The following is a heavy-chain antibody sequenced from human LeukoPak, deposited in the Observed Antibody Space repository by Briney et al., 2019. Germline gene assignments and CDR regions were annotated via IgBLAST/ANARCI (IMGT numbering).Heavy chain of an antibody. CDR1: GGSISSSGYY. D-gene: IGHD1-26*01. CDR2: IYYSGST. CDR3: ARHEYSGSYYGLSWFDP. Sequence: SETLSLXCTVSGGSISSSGYYWGWIRQPPGKGLEWIASIYYSGSTYYNPSLKSRVTISVDTSKNQLSLKLSSLTAADTAVYYCARHEYSGSYYGLSWFDPWGQGTLVTVSS. V-gene: IGHV4-39*01. J-gene: IGHJ5*02.